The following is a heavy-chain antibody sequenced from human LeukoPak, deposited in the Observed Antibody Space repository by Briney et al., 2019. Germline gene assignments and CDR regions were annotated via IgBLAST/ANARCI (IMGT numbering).Heavy chain of an antibody. D-gene: IGHD3-22*01. Sequence: ASVKVSCKTSGYTFTSYDLNWVRQATGQGLEWMGWVNPHSGNTGYAQKFQGRVTMTMDPSISTAYMELSSLRSEDTAVYYCARRSDDYDSSAYYHWGQGTLVTVSS. J-gene: IGHJ4*02. CDR1: GYTFTSYD. CDR3: ARRSDDYDSSAYYH. CDR2: VNPHSGNT. V-gene: IGHV1-8*01.